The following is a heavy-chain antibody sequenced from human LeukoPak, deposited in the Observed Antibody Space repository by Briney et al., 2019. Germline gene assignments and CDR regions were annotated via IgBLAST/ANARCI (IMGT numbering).Heavy chain of an antibody. V-gene: IGHV4-39*01. Sequence: SETLSLTCTVSGGSISSSSYYWGWIRQPPGKGLEWIGSIYYSGSTYYNPSLKSRVTISVDTSKNQFSLKLSSVTAADTAVYYWARLGYARSLGAGGYVGYWGQGTLVTVSS. J-gene: IGHJ4*02. CDR1: GGSISSSSYY. D-gene: IGHD6-13*01. CDR3: ARLGYARSLGAGGYVGY. CDR2: IYYSGST.